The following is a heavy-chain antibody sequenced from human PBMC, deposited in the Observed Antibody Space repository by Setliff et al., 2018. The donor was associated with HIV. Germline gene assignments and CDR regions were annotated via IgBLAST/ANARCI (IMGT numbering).Heavy chain of an antibody. V-gene: IGHV7-4-1*02. CDR3: AKVGDNADGLDY. Sequence: ASVKVSCKASGYTFNIYAINWVRQAPGQGLEWMGWINTKTAYPMYARDFTGHFVFSLDTSLTTAFLQINSLNAGDTALYYCAKVGDNADGLDYWGQGTMVTVSS. CDR2: INTKTAYP. J-gene: IGHJ4*02. D-gene: IGHD3-16*01. CDR1: GYTFNIYA.